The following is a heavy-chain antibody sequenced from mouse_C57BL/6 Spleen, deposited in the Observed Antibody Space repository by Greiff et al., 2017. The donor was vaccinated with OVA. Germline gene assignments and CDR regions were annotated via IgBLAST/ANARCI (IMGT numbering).Heavy chain of an antibody. CDR1: GYAFSSSW. CDR2: IYPGDGDT. V-gene: IGHV1-82*01. CDR3: ARSGGYYGSSDGEDFDY. D-gene: IGHD1-1*01. Sequence: VQLQQSGPELVKPGASVKISCKASGYAFSSSWMNWVKQRPGKGLEWIGRIYPGDGDTNYNGKFKGKATLTADKSSSTAYMQLSSLTSDDSAVYFCARSGGYYGSSDGEDFDYWGQGTTLTVSS. J-gene: IGHJ2*01.